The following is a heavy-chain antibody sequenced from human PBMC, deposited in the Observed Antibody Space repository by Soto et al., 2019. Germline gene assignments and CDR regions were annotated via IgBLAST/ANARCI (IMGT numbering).Heavy chain of an antibody. Sequence: PGESLKISGQGSGFSLTSSWIGWVRQMPGKGLEWMGLIYPGDSDTRYSPSFQGQVTISADKSISSAYLQWSSLRATDTAMYYCARGGVSTRTFDYWGQGTPVTV. CDR2: IYPGDSDT. J-gene: IGHJ4*02. D-gene: IGHD3-3*01. V-gene: IGHV5-51*01. CDR3: ARGGVSTRTFDY. CDR1: GFSLTSSW.